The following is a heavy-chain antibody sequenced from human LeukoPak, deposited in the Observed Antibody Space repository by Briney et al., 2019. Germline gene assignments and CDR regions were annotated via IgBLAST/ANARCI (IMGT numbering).Heavy chain of an antibody. CDR2: IKSKTDGGTT. Sequence: GGSLRLSCAASGFTFSNAWMSWIRQAPGKGLEWVGRIKSKTDGGTTDYAAPVKGRFTISRDDSKNTLYLQMNSLKTEDTAVYYCTTETGWSYFDYWGQGTLVTVSS. J-gene: IGHJ4*02. CDR1: GFTFSNAW. V-gene: IGHV3-15*01. D-gene: IGHD6-19*01. CDR3: TTETGWSYFDY.